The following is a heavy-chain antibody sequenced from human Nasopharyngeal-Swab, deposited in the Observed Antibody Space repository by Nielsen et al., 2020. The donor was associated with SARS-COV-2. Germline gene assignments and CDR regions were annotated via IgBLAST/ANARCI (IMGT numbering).Heavy chain of an antibody. V-gene: IGHV3-21*01. Sequence: GESLKISCAASGFTFSSYSMNWVRQAPGKGLEWVSSISSSSSYIYYADSVKGRFTISRDNAKSSLYLQMNSLRAEDTAVYYCARDYYGSGSFDYWGQGTLVTVSS. J-gene: IGHJ4*02. CDR1: GFTFSSYS. CDR2: ISSSSSYI. D-gene: IGHD3-10*01. CDR3: ARDYYGSGSFDY.